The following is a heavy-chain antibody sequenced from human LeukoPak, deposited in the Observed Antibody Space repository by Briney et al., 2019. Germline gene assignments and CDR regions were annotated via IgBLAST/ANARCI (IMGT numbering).Heavy chain of an antibody. CDR1: GGSISSSNYY. CDR2: IYSRGST. CDR3: ARGSSTIFYYYYYYMDV. D-gene: IGHD2/OR15-2a*01. V-gene: IGHV4-39*07. Sequence: SETLSLTCIVSGGSISSSNYYWGWIRQSPGKGLEWIGSIYSRGSTYYNPSLKSRVTISVDTSKNQFSLKLSSVTAADTAVYYCARGSSTIFYYYYYYMDVWGKGTTVTVSS. J-gene: IGHJ6*03.